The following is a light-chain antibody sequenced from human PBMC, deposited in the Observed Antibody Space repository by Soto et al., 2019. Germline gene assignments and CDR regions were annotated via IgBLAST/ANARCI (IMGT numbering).Light chain of an antibody. Sequence: QLVLTQSPSASASLGASVKLTCTLSSGHSSYAIAWHQPQPEKGPRYLMKLNSDGSHSKGDGIPDRFSGSSSGAERYLTISSLQAEDEADYYCQTWDTGSRVVFGGGTKMTVL. CDR1: SGHSSYA. J-gene: IGLJ2*01. CDR2: LNSDGSH. V-gene: IGLV4-69*01. CDR3: QTWDTGSRVV.